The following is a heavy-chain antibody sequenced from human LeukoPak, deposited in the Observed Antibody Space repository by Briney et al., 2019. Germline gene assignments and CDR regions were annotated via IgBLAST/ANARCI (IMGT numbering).Heavy chain of an antibody. D-gene: IGHD6-13*01. CDR2: TSPSGSTI. CDR1: GFTFSSYE. Sequence: PGGSLRLSCAASGFTFSSYEMNWVRQAPGEGLGWVSYTSPSGSTIYYADSVKGRFAISRDNAKNSLYLQISNLRPEDTAVYYCARDGAAAGTDYYYYMDVWGKGTTVTVSS. CDR3: ARDGAAAGTDYYYYMDV. J-gene: IGHJ6*03. V-gene: IGHV3-48*03.